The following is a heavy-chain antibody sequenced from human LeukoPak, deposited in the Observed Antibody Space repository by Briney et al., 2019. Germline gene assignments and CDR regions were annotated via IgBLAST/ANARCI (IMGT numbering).Heavy chain of an antibody. J-gene: IGHJ2*01. CDR2: LSGSGAST. CDR3: AIDYYDLGSYCYFVL. Sequence: GGSLRLSCAASGITFSSYAMSWVRQAPGKGLEWVSGLSGSGASTYYADSVKGRFTISRDNSKNTLYLQMNSLRAEATALFYCAIDYYDLGSYCYFVLWGRGTLVTVSS. V-gene: IGHV3-23*01. D-gene: IGHD3-10*01. CDR1: GITFSSYA.